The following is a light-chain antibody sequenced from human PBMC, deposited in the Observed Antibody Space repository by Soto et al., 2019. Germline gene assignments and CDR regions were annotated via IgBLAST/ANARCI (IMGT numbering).Light chain of an antibody. CDR1: SSDVGGYNY. CDR2: DVT. V-gene: IGLV2-14*01. CDR3: CSFTGSTTYV. J-gene: IGLJ1*01. Sequence: QSVLTQPASVSGSPGQSITISCTGTSSDVGGYNYVSWYQQYPGKAPKLVIYDVTNRPSGVSNRFSGSKSGNTASLTISGLQAEDESDYYCCSFTGSTTYVFGTGTKLTVL.